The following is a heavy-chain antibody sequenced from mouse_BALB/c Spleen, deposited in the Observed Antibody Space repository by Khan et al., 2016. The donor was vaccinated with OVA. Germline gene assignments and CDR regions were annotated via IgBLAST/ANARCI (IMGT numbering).Heavy chain of an antibody. V-gene: IGHV2-5*01. Sequence: QVRLQQSGPGLVQPSQSLSITCTVSGFSLTNYGVHWVRQSPGKGLEWLGVIWRGGSTDYNAAFMSRLYITKDNSKSQVFFKMNSLQADDTAIYYCAKNQAGYAMDDWGQGTSVTVSS. CDR2: IWRGGST. J-gene: IGHJ4*01. CDR1: GFSLTNYG. CDR3: AKNQAGYAMDD.